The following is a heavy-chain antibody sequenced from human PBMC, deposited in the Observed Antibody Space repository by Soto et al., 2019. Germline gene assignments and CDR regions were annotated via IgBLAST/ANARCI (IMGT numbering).Heavy chain of an antibody. CDR3: ARDADFGSGDSKFWAFDI. CDR2: ISYSGST. Sequence: SETLSLTCTVSGGSISSDSYYWGWIRQSPEKGLEWIASISYSGSTYYNPTLKSRVTISVDTSKNQFSLKLGSVTAADTAVYYCARDADFGSGDSKFWAFDIWGQGTVVTVSS. V-gene: IGHV4-39*02. CDR1: GGSISSDSYY. J-gene: IGHJ3*02. D-gene: IGHD3-10*01.